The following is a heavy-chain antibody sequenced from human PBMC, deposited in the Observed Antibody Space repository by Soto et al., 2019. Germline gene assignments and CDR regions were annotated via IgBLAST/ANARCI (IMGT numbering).Heavy chain of an antibody. CDR1: GGSISSGDYY. D-gene: IGHD4-17*01. CDR3: ARDRDDYGGANWYFDL. Sequence: QVQLQESGPGLVKPSQTLSLTCTVSGGSISSGDYYWSWIRQPPGKGLVWIGYIYYSGSTYYNPSLKSRVTISVDTSKNQFSLKLSSVTAADTAVYYCARDRDDYGGANWYFDLWGRGTLVTVSS. J-gene: IGHJ2*01. V-gene: IGHV4-30-4*01. CDR2: IYYSGST.